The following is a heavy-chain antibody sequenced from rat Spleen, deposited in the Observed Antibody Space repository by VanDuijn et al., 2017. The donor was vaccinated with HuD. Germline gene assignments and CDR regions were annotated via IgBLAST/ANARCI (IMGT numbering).Heavy chain of an antibody. CDR3: ARSLDTYGWFAY. V-gene: IGHV3-1*01. CDR1: GYSITTNY. Sequence: EVQLQESGPGLVKPSQSLSLTCSITGYSITTNYWGWIRRFQGNKMDWIGHIRSIGSSSYNQSLESRISITRDTSTNQFFLHLNSVTAEDTATYYCARSLDTYGWFAYWGQGTLVTVSS. CDR2: IRSIGSS. D-gene: IGHD2-1*01. J-gene: IGHJ3*01.